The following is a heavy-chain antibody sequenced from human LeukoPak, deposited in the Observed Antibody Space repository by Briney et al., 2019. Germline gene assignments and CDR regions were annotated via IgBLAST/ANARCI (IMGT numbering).Heavy chain of an antibody. CDR3: ARDGAIAVAGTDAFDI. J-gene: IGHJ3*02. CDR2: IKQDGSEK. CDR1: GFTFSSYW. Sequence: GGSLRLSCAASGFTFSSYWMSWVRQAPGKGLEWVANIKQDGSEKYYVDSVKGRFTISRDNAKNSQYLQMNSLRAEDTAVYYCARDGAIAVAGTDAFDIWGQGTMVTVSS. V-gene: IGHV3-7*01. D-gene: IGHD6-19*01.